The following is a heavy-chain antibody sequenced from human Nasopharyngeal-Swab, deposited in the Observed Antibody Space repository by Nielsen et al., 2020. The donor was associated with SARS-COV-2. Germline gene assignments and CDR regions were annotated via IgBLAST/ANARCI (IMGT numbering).Heavy chain of an antibody. J-gene: IGHJ4*02. Sequence: WVRQAPGQGLEWMGRIIPILGIANYAQKFQGRITITADKSTSTAFIELSSLRSEETAVYYWARQSYYYDSSGYFFYWGQGTLVTVSS. V-gene: IGHV1-69*02. CDR2: IIPILGIA. CDR3: ARQSYYYDSSGYFFY. D-gene: IGHD3-22*01.